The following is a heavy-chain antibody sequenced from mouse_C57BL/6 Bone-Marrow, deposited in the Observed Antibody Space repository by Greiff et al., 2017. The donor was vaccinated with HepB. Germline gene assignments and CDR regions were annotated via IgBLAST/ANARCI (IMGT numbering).Heavy chain of an antibody. V-gene: IGHV1-63*01. Sequence: QVHVKQSGAELVRPGTSVKMSCKASGYTFTNYWIGWAKQRPGHGLEWIGDIYPGGGYTNYNEKFKGKATLTADKSSSTAYMQFSSLTSEDSAIYYCARGVVADYWYFDVWGTGTTVTVSS. D-gene: IGHD1-1*01. CDR2: IYPGGGYT. CDR3: ARGVVADYWYFDV. J-gene: IGHJ1*03. CDR1: GYTFTNYW.